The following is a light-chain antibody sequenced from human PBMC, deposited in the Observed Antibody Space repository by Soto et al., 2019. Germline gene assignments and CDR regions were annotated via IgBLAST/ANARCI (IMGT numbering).Light chain of an antibody. V-gene: IGKV3-11*01. Sequence: EIVLTQSPATLSLSPGERATLSCRASQSVSSYLAWYQQKPGQAPRLLIYDASNRATGIPARLNFTGSVTDFHITISNLRLEDFAVYYCQQRSNWPPDKYTFGQGTKLEI. CDR1: QSVSSY. CDR3: QQRSNWPPDKYT. CDR2: DAS. J-gene: IGKJ2*01.